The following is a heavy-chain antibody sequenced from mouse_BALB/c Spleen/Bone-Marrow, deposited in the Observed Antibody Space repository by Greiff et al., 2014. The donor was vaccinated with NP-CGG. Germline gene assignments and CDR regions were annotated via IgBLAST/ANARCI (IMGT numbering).Heavy chain of an antibody. CDR2: IWSDGST. V-gene: IGHV2-6-2*01. CDR3: ARHERGYPYAMDY. Sequence: QVQLKESGPDLVAPSQSLSITCTVSGFSLNSYGVHWVRQPPGKGLEWLGVIWSDGSTTYNSALKSRLSISKDNSKSQLFLKMNGLQTDDTAMYYCARHERGYPYAMDYWGQGTSVTVSS. J-gene: IGHJ4*01. D-gene: IGHD2-2*01. CDR1: GFSLNSYG.